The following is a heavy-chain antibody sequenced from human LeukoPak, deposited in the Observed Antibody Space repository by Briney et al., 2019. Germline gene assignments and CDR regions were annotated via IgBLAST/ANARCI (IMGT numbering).Heavy chain of an antibody. J-gene: IGHJ5*02. Sequence: ASVKVSCKVSGYMLSELSMHWVRQAPGEGLEWMGGFDPEEGKTIYAQKFRGRVIMTEDPSTDTAYMELSSLTSEDTAMYYCATFRWIAYSNWFDPWGQGTLVTVSP. CDR1: GYMLSELS. CDR2: FDPEEGKT. D-gene: IGHD3-3*01. V-gene: IGHV1-24*01. CDR3: ATFRWIAYSNWFDP.